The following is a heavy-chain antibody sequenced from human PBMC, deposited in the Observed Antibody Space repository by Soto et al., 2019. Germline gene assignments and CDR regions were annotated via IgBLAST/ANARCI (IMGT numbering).Heavy chain of an antibody. D-gene: IGHD6-19*01. CDR3: ARGPQWLRSDNWFDP. Sequence: QVQLQESGPGLVKPSETLSLTCTVSGGSVSGYYWSWIRQPPGKGLEWIGNTHYSGTSTYNPSLKSRVTISLETSNNQYSLRLTSVTAADTAVYYCARGPQWLRSDNWFDPWGQGTRVTVSS. J-gene: IGHJ5*02. CDR1: GGSVSGYY. CDR2: THYSGTS. V-gene: IGHV4-59*02.